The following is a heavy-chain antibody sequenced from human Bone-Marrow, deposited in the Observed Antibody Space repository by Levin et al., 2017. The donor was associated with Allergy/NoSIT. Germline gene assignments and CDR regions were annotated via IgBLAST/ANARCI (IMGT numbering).Heavy chain of an antibody. Sequence: GGSLRLSCAASGFIFSDYYMTWIRQAPGKGLEWVAYISNSGTTIYYVDSVEGRFAISRDSANNLLYLQMNSLRAEDTAVYYCARVGYSGGWYSTQIPYFFDYWGQGSLVTVSS. D-gene: IGHD6-19*01. CDR1: GFIFSDYY. J-gene: IGHJ4*02. V-gene: IGHV3-11*01. CDR3: ARVGYSGGWYSTQIPYFFDY. CDR2: ISNSGTTI.